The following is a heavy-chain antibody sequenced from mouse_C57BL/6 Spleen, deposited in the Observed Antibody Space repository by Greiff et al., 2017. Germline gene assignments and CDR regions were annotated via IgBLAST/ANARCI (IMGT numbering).Heavy chain of an antibody. J-gene: IGHJ1*03. CDR2: IRLYSDNYAS. Sequence: EVKVEESGGGLVQPGGSMKLSCVASGFTFSNYWMNWVRQSPEKGLEWVAQIRLYSDNYASHYAESVKGRFTISRDESKSSVYLQMNNLRAEDTRMYYCSRLGFDVWGTGTTVTVSS. CDR3: SRLGFDV. V-gene: IGHV6-3*01. CDR1: GFTFSNYW.